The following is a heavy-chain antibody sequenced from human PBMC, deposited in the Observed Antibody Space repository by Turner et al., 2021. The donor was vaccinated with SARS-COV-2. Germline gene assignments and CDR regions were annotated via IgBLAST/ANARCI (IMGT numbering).Heavy chain of an antibody. D-gene: IGHD3-22*01. CDR2: ISGSGGST. Sequence: EVQLLESGGGLVQPGGSLRLSCAASGFTFSSYAMSWVRQDPGKGLEWVSAISGSGGSTYYADSGKGRFTISRDNSKNTLYLQMNSLRAEDTAVYYCAKADRVMIVVVITLFDYWGQGTLVTVSS. CDR3: AKADRVMIVVVITLFDY. J-gene: IGHJ4*02. CDR1: GFTFSSYA. V-gene: IGHV3-23*01.